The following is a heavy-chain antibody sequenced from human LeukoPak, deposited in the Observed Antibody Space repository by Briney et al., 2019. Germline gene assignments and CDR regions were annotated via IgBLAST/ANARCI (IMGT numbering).Heavy chain of an antibody. CDR3: ARDRSVAAAGALDI. CDR2: IYSGGST. CDR1: GFTVSSNY. D-gene: IGHD6-13*01. Sequence: GGSLRLSCAASGFTVSSNYMSWVRQAPGKGLEWVSVIYSGGSTYYADSVKGRFTISRDNSKNTLYLQMNSLRAEDTAVYYCARDRSVAAAGALDIWGQGTMVTVSS. J-gene: IGHJ3*02. V-gene: IGHV3-66*01.